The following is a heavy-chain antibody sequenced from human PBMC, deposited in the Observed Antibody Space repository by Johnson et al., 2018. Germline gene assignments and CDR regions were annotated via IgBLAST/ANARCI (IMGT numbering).Heavy chain of an antibody. D-gene: IGHD1-26*01. Sequence: QVQLVQSGGGVVQPGRSLRLSCAASGFTFSSYGMHWVRQAPGKGLEWVAVIWYDGSNKYYADSMKGRFTLSRDNSKNTLDLQMNSLRAEDTAVYYCERDWGGSGSYLFAFDIWGQGTMVTVSS. J-gene: IGHJ3*02. CDR1: GFTFSSYG. V-gene: IGHV3-33*01. CDR3: ERDWGGSGSYLFAFDI. CDR2: IWYDGSNK.